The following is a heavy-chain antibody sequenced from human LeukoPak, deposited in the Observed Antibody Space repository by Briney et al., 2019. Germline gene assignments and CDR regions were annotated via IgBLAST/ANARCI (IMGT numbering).Heavy chain of an antibody. CDR3: ARVMGYDFWSGDQHWFDP. Sequence: ASVKVSCKASGYTFTSYYMHWVRQAPGQGLEWMGIINPSGGSTSYAQKFQGRVTMTRDTSTSTVYMELSSLRSEDTAVYYCARVMGYDFWSGDQHWFDPWGQGTLVTVSS. CDR2: INPSGGST. D-gene: IGHD3-3*01. CDR1: GYTFTSYY. V-gene: IGHV1-46*01. J-gene: IGHJ5*02.